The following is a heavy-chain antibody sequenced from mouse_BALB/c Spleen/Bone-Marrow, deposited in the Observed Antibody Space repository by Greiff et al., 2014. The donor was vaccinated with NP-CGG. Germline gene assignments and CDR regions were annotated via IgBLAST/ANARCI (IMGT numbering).Heavy chain of an antibody. V-gene: IGHV5-9-3*01. CDR2: ISSGDSYT. CDR1: GFTFSSYA. Sequence: EVQLVESGGGLVKPGGSLKLSCAASGFTFSSYAMSWVRQTPEKRLEWVATISSGDSYTYYPDSVKGRFTISRDNAKNTLYLQMSSLSSEDTAMYYCARHDYAYWGQGTLVTVSA. D-gene: IGHD2-4*01. CDR3: ARHDYAY. J-gene: IGHJ3*01.